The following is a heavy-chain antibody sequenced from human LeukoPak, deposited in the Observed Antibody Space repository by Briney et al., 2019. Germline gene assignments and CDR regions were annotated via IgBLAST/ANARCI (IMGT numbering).Heavy chain of an antibody. CDR3: ARHRAEMATITDDAFDM. CDR2: IYTTGST. CDR1: GSSIGTYS. D-gene: IGHD5-24*01. Sequence: SETLSLTCTVSGSSIGTYSWSWIRQPPGKGLEWIGYIYTTGSTHHNPSLKSRVTMSLDRSKNQFSLRLTYVTAADTAVFYCARHRAEMATITDDAFDMWGRGTMVTVSS. V-gene: IGHV4-4*09. J-gene: IGHJ3*02.